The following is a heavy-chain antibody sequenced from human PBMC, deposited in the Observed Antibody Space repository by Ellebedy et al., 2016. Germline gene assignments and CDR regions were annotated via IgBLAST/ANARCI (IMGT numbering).Heavy chain of an antibody. CDR2: ISSSGSTI. CDR1: GFTFSDYY. D-gene: IGHD1-26*01. V-gene: IGHV3-11*01. Sequence: GGSLRLXXPAYGFTFSDYYMSWIRQAPGKGLEWVSYISSSGSTIYYADSVKGRFTISRDNAKNSLYLQMNSLRAEDTAVYYRARDSSGSYYHDAFDIWGQGTMVTVSS. CDR3: ARDSSGSYYHDAFDI. J-gene: IGHJ3*02.